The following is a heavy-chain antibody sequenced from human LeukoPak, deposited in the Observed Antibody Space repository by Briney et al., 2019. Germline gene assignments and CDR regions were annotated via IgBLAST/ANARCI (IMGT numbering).Heavy chain of an antibody. CDR2: IKSKTDGGTT. Sequence: GGSLRLSCAASGFTFNNAWMSWVRQTPRKGLEWVGRIKSKTDGGTTEYTAPVKGRFTISRDDSKNTLYLQMNSLKTEDTAVYYCTTDFSIRPMVVWGKGTTVTVSS. CDR3: TTDFSIRPMVV. D-gene: IGHD2-21*01. J-gene: IGHJ6*03. V-gene: IGHV3-15*01. CDR1: GFTFNNAW.